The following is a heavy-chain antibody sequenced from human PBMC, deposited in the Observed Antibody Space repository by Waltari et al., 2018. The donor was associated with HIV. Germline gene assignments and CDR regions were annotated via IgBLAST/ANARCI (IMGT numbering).Heavy chain of an antibody. CDR1: GGSFSGYY. CDR3: ARGLRTCTNGVCYGYYGMDV. J-gene: IGHJ6*02. Sequence: QVQLQQWGAGLLKPSETLSLTCAVYGGSFSGYYWSWIRQPPGKGLEWIGEINHSGSTNYNPSLKSRVTISVDTSKNQFSLKLSSVTAADTAVYYCARGLRTCTNGVCYGYYGMDVWGQGTTVTVSS. V-gene: IGHV4-34*01. CDR2: INHSGST. D-gene: IGHD2-8*01.